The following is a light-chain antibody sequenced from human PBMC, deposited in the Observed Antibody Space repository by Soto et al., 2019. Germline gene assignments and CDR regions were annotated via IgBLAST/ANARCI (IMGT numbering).Light chain of an antibody. J-gene: IGKJ4*01. V-gene: IGKV1-5*03. CDR2: KAS. CDR1: QTIDRW. CDR3: LQYIHYPLT. Sequence: DIQMTQSPSTLSVSVEDRVTLTCRASQTIDRWLAWYQQRPGRAPKLLIHKASTLEGGVPSRFSGSASGTEYTLTISSLQPDDFATYYCLQYIHYPLTFGGGTKVELK.